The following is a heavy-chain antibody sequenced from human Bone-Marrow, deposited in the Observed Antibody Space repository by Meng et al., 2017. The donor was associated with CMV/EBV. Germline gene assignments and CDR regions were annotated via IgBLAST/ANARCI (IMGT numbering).Heavy chain of an antibody. Sequence: QPQLQEPGPGLVKPSETLSLTCTVSGGPISSNYYWGWIRQSPGKGLERIGSLYYNGDTYYNPSLKSRVTLSVDTSKNQFSLKLNSVIAADTAVYYCAQRIYIDSYYFDSWGQGTLVTVSS. D-gene: IGHD2/OR15-2a*01. J-gene: IGHJ4*02. CDR2: LYYNGDT. V-gene: IGHV4-39*07. CDR3: AQRIYIDSYYFDS. CDR1: GGPISSNYY.